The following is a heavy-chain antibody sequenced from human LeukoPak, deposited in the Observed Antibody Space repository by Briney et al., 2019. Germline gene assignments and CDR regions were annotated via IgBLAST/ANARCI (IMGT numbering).Heavy chain of an antibody. V-gene: IGHV1-18*01. J-gene: IGHJ4*02. CDR3: AREDIVGPRGDLDY. Sequence: ASVKVSCKASGYTFTSYGISWVRQAPGQGLEWMGWIRNYNGNAKYAQKLQGRVTMTTDTSTSTAYMELRSLRSDDTAVYYCAREDIVGPRGDLDYWGQGTLVTVSS. CDR1: GYTFTSYG. D-gene: IGHD1-26*01. CDR2: IRNYNGNA.